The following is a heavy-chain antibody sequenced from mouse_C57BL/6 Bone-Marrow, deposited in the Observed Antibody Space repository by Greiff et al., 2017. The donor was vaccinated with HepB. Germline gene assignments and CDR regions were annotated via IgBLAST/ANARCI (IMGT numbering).Heavy chain of an antibody. D-gene: IGHD1-1*01. Sequence: QVQLKQSGPELVKPGASVKLSCKASGYTFTSYDINWVKQRPGQGLEWIGWIYPRDGSTKYNEKFKGKATLTVDTSSSTAYMELHSLTSEDSAVYFCVKYYYGSRAFYYYAVDYWGQGTSVTASS. CDR3: VKYYYGSRAFYYYAVDY. CDR1: GYTFTSYD. J-gene: IGHJ4*01. CDR2: IYPRDGST. V-gene: IGHV1-85*01.